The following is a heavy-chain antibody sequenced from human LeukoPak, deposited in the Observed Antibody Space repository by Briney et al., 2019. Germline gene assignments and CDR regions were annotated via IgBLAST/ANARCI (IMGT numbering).Heavy chain of an antibody. CDR2: INSEGTRT. CDR1: GFTFSYYR. CDR3: VRSYRDLTGYYNHFDY. J-gene: IGHJ4*02. D-gene: IGHD3-9*01. Sequence: GGSLRLSCAASGFTFSYYRMDWVAQAPGKGLVWVSRINSEGTRTSFADSGKGRFTVSRDNAKNTLYLQMHSLRPEDTAVYYCVRSYRDLTGYYNHFDYWGQGNLVTVSS. V-gene: IGHV3-74*01.